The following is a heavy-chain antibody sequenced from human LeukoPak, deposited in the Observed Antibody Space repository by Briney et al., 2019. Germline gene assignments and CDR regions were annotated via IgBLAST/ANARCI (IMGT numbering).Heavy chain of an antibody. J-gene: IGHJ4*02. CDR2: FDPEDGET. CDR1: GYTLTELS. D-gene: IGHD3-22*01. V-gene: IGHV1-24*01. CDR3: ATGGYGLFDY. Sequence: ASVTVSCTVSGYTLTELSMHWVRQAPGKGLEWMGGFDPEDGETIYAQKFQGRVTMTEDTSTDTAYMELSSLRSEDTAVYYCATGGYGLFDYWGQGTLVTVSS.